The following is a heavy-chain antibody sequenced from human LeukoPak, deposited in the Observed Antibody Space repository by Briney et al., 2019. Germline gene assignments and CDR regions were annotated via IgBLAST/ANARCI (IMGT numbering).Heavy chain of an antibody. CDR3: AKDRAPSIAVPGDY. V-gene: IGHV3-30*18. J-gene: IGHJ4*02. Sequence: PGGSLRLSCAASGFTFSSYGMHWVRQAPGKGLEWVAVISYDGSNKYYADSVKGRFTISRDNSKNTLYLQMNSLGAEDTAVYYCAKDRAPSIAVPGDYWGQGTLVTVSS. CDR1: GFTFSSYG. D-gene: IGHD6-19*01. CDR2: ISYDGSNK.